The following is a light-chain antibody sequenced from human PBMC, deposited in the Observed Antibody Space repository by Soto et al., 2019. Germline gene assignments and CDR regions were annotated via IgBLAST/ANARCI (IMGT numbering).Light chain of an antibody. Sequence: DIVMTQSPDSLAVSLGERATIDCKFSQSLLYGSSIENYLAWYQQKPGQPPQLLIHWASTRESGVPDRFSGSGFGTDFPLTIGSLQAEDVAVYYCQQYYDNPRTFGQGTKVEIK. CDR3: QQYYDNPRT. CDR2: WAS. J-gene: IGKJ1*01. CDR1: QSLLYGSSIENY. V-gene: IGKV4-1*01.